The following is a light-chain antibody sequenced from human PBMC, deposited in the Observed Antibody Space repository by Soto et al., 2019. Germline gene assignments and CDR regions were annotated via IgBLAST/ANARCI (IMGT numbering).Light chain of an antibody. CDR3: QQYLSIPFT. Sequence: DIVMTQSQDSLAVSLGARATINCKSSQSVLYSSNNKNYLAWYHQKPGQPPKLLIYWASTRESGVPDRFSGSGSGTDFTLSISSLHAEDVAVYYCQQYLSIPFTFGPGTKVDIK. CDR1: QSVLYSSNNKNY. J-gene: IGKJ3*01. CDR2: WAS. V-gene: IGKV4-1*01.